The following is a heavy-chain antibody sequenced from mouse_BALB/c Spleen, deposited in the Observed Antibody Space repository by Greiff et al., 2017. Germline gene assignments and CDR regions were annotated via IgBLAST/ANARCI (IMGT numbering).Heavy chain of an antibody. V-gene: IGHV1-4*01. CDR3: ARFAFITTVY. Sequence: VQLQQSGAELARPGASVKMSCKASGYTFTSYWMHWVKQRPGQGLEWIGYINPSTGYTEYNQKFKDKATLTADKSSSTAYMQLSSLTSEDSAVYYCARFAFITTVYWGQGTTLTVSS. J-gene: IGHJ2*01. CDR1: GYTFTSYW. CDR2: INPSTGYT. D-gene: IGHD1-1*01.